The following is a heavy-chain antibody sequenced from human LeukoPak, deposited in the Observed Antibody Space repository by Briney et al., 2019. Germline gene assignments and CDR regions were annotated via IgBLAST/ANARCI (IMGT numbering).Heavy chain of an antibody. V-gene: IGHV3-53*01. CDR2: IYSGGST. CDR3: ARGALDI. CDR1: GFTFSSYG. J-gene: IGHJ3*02. Sequence: QPGGSLRLSCAASGFTFSSYGMHWVRQAPGKGLEWVSVIYSGGSTYYADSVKGRFTISRDNSKNTLYLQMNSLRAEDTAVYYCARGALDIWGQGTMVTVSS.